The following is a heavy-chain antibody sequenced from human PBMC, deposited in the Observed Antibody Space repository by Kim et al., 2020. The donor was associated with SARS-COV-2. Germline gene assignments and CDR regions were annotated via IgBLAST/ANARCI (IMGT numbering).Heavy chain of an antibody. V-gene: IGHV3-74*01. J-gene: IGHJ6*02. Sequence: GGSLRLSCAASGFTFSSYWMHWVRQAPGKGLVWVSRINSDGSSTSYADSVKGRFTISRDNAKNTLYLQMNSLRAEDTAVYYCARGDISEFGELFFYYYYGMDVWGQGTTVTVSS. CDR1: GFTFSSYW. CDR2: INSDGSST. CDR3: ARGDISEFGELFFYYYYGMDV. D-gene: IGHD3-10*01.